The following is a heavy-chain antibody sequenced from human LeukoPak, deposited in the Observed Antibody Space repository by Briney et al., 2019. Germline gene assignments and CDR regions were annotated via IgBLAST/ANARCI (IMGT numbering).Heavy chain of an antibody. CDR2: IYYSGST. CDR1: GGSIRSYY. D-gene: IGHD4-17*01. Sequence: SETLSLTCTVSGGSIRSYYWSWIRQPPGKGLEWIGYIYYSGSTSYNPSLKSRVSISVDTSKNQFSLKLSSVTAADTAVYYCARTGSTVTMLYPFDHWGQGTLVTVSS. CDR3: ARTGSTVTMLYPFDH. J-gene: IGHJ4*02. V-gene: IGHV4-59*01.